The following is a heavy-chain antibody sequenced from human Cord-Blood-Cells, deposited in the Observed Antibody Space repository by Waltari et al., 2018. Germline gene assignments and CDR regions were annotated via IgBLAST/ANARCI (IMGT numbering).Heavy chain of an antibody. D-gene: IGHD2-2*01. Sequence: QVQLQQWGAGLLKPSETLSLTCAVYGGSFSGYYWSWIRQPPGKGLEWIGEINHRGSTNYNPSLKSRVTISVDTSKNQFSLKLSSVTAADTAVDYCARQWVLESPDSVVVPAAMYAFDIWGQGTMVTVSS. CDR1: GGSFSGYY. J-gene: IGHJ3*02. CDR2: INHRGST. CDR3: ARQWVLESPDSVVVPAAMYAFDI. V-gene: IGHV4-34*01.